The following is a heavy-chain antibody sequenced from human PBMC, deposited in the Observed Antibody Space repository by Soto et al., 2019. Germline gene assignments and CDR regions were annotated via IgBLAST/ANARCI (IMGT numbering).Heavy chain of an antibody. J-gene: IGHJ4*02. D-gene: IGHD3-9*01. CDR3: TRGDTFFDVLTGFFDY. Sequence: EVQLVESGGGLVQPGGSLRLSCAASGFTFNSYWMSWVRQTPGKRLEWVASIKEDGSEKTYVDSVKGRFTISRDNAKNSLYLQLNSLRAEDTAVYYCTRGDTFFDVLTGFFDYWGQGTLVIVSS. CDR2: IKEDGSEK. CDR1: GFTFNSYW. V-gene: IGHV3-7*05.